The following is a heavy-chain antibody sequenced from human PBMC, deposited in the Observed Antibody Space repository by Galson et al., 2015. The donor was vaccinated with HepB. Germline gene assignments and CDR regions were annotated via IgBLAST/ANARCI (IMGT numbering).Heavy chain of an antibody. CDR1: GFTFTSYG. CDR3: AKTDGTWNYGGY. V-gene: IGHV3-23*01. CDR2: ISASGGDT. Sequence: LRLSCAASGFTFTSYGMSWVRQAPGKGLEWVSAISASGGDTYYADSVKGRFTISRDNSKNTLYLQMNSLRAEDTAVYYCAKTDGTWNYGGYWGQGTLVTVSS. D-gene: IGHD5-24*01. J-gene: IGHJ4*02.